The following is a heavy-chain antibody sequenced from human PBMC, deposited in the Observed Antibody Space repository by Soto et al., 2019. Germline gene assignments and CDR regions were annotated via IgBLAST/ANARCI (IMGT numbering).Heavy chain of an antibody. CDR2: IYYSGST. CDR3: ARERVGATVS. CDR1: GGSISSSSYY. V-gene: IGHV4-39*02. Sequence: SETLSLTCTVSGGSISSSSYYWGWIRQPPGKGLEWIGSIYYSGSTYYNPSLKSRVTISVDTSKNQFSLKLSSVTAADTAVYYCARERVGATVSWGQGTLVTVSS. D-gene: IGHD1-26*01. J-gene: IGHJ5*02.